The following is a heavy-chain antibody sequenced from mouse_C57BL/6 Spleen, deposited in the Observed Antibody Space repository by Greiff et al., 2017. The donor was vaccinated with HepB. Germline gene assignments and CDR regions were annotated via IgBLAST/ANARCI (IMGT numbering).Heavy chain of an antibody. CDR2: IDPSDSYT. D-gene: IGHD2-4*01. Sequence: QVQLQQPGAELVKPGASVKVSCKASGYTFTSYWMQWVKQRPGQGLEWIGEIDPSDSYTNYNQKFKGKATLTVDTSSSTAYMQLSSLTSEDSAVYYCARGGYDYDEDYAMDYWGQGTSVTVSS. V-gene: IGHV1-50*01. CDR1: GYTFTSYW. J-gene: IGHJ4*01. CDR3: ARGGYDYDEDYAMDY.